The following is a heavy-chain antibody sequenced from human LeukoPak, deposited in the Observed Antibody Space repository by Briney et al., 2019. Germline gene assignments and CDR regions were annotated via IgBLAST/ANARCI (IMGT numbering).Heavy chain of an antibody. D-gene: IGHD2-15*01. J-gene: IGHJ4*02. CDR2: INHSGST. Sequence: SETLSLTCAVYGGSFSGYYWSWIRQPPGKGLEWIGEINHSGSTNYNPSLKSRVTTSVDTSKNQFSLKLSSVTAADTAVYYCASRGGSWAYWGQGTLVTVSS. V-gene: IGHV4-34*01. CDR1: GGSFSGYY. CDR3: ASRGGSWAY.